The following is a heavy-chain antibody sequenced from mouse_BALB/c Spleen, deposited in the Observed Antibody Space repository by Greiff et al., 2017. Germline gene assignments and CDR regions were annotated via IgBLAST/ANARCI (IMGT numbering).Heavy chain of an antibody. CDR3: AGDYFDY. Sequence: EVMLVESGGGLVKPGGSLKLSCAASGFTFSSYAMSWVRQTPEKRLEWVASIRSGGSTYYPDSVKGRFTISRDNARNILYLQMSSLRSEDTAMYYCAGDYFDYWGQGTTLTVSS. CDR1: GFTFSSYA. CDR2: IRSGGST. V-gene: IGHV5-6-5*01. J-gene: IGHJ2*01.